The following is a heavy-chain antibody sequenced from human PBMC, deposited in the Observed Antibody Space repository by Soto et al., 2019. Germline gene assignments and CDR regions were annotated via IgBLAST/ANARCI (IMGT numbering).Heavy chain of an antibody. J-gene: IGHJ3*02. V-gene: IGHV3-23*01. CDR1: GFTFSSYA. CDR2: ISGSGGST. Sequence: GGSLRLSCAASGFTFSSYAMSWVRQAPGKGLEWVSAISGSGGSTYYADSVKGRFTISRDNSKNTLYLQMNSLRAEDTAVYYCAKDLLGAAAGGDAFDIWGQGTMVTVSS. D-gene: IGHD6-13*01. CDR3: AKDLLGAAAGGDAFDI.